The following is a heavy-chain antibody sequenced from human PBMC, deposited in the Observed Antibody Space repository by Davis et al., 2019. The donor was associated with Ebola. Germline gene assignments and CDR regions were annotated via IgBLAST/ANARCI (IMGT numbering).Heavy chain of an antibody. CDR1: GFTFSSYW. V-gene: IGHV3-74*01. CDR2: INSDGSST. CDR3: ARERRALLGAFDI. J-gene: IGHJ3*02. D-gene: IGHD2-21*01. Sequence: PGGSLRLSCAASGFTFSSYWMHWVRQAPGKGLVWVSRINSDGSSTSYADSVKGRFTISRDNAKNTLYLQMNSLRAEDTAVYYCARERRALLGAFDIWGQGTMVTVSS.